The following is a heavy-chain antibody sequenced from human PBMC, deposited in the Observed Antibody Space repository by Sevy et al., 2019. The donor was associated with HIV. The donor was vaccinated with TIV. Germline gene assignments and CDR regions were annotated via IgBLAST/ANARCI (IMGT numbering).Heavy chain of an antibody. Sequence: GGSLRLSCAASGSAFYEYSMIWIRQAPGKGLEGVETLSFGCGKINYADSVKGRFTISRDNSKNSFYLQMDNLRVEDTALYYCAREGCSRPHDYWGQGTRVTVSS. J-gene: IGHJ4*02. CDR2: LSFGCGKI. CDR3: AREGCSRPHDY. V-gene: IGHV3-23*01. D-gene: IGHD2-8*01. CDR1: GSAFYEYS.